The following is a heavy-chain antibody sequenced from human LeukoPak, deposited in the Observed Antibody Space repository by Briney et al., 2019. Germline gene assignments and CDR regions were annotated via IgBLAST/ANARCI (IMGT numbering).Heavy chain of an antibody. Sequence: GSLRLSCAASGFIFSNYYMHWVRQAPGKGLEWVSGINWNGGSTGYADSVKGRFTISRDNAKNSLYLQMNSLRAEDTALYYCARDSYGDYSYFDYWGQGTLVTVSS. J-gene: IGHJ4*02. V-gene: IGHV3-20*04. D-gene: IGHD4-17*01. CDR1: GFIFSNYY. CDR3: ARDSYGDYSYFDY. CDR2: INWNGGST.